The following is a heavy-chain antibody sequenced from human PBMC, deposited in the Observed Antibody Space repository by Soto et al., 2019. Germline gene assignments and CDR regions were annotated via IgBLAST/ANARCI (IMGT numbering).Heavy chain of an antibody. V-gene: IGHV3-64D*06. CDR3: ANDPLFSTIDYSYYYGVL. J-gene: IGHJ6*02. CDR1: GFTFSSYA. CDR2: ISSNGGST. D-gene: IGHD3-9*01. Sequence: GGSLRLSCSASGFTFSSYAMHWVRQAPGKGLEYVSAISSNGGSTYYADSVKCRFAISRDNSKNTLYLQMSSLRVEDTAVFYCANDPLFSTIDYSYYYGVLLGPRDHGHRLL.